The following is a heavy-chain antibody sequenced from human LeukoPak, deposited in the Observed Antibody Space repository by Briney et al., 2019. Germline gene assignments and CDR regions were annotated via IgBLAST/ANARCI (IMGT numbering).Heavy chain of an antibody. CDR2: ISVSGATT. D-gene: IGHD6-19*01. J-gene: IGHJ4*02. Sequence: GGSLRLSCAASGFTFSNYAMSWVRQTPGKGLDWVSGISVSGATTYYANSVKGRFTISRDNSKNTLNLQMNSLRAEDSAVYYCARDPSGSSSGWYHFDYWGQGSLVTVSS. CDR3: ARDPSGSSSGWYHFDY. CDR1: GFTFSNYA. V-gene: IGHV3-23*01.